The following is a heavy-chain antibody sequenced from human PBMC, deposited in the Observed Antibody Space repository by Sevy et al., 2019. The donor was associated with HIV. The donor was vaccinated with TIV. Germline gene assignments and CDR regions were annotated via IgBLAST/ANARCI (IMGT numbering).Heavy chain of an antibody. D-gene: IGHD6-19*01. Sequence: GGSLRLYCTASGFTFADFAMSWFRQAPGKGLEWVGFIRSKAYGGTTEYAASVRGRFTISRDDAESIAYLQMNSLKNEDTAVYYCSRDLPPRGIAVTGTVIDYWGQGTLVTVSS. J-gene: IGHJ4*02. CDR1: GFTFADFA. CDR2: IRSKAYGGTT. CDR3: SRDLPPRGIAVTGTVIDY. V-gene: IGHV3-49*03.